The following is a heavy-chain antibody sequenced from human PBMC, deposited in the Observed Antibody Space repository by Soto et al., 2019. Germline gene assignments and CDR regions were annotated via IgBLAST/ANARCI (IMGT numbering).Heavy chain of an antibody. Sequence: SETLSLTCTFSVVSVSSGSYYWTWMRQPPGKGLEWLGYIYYSGTTNYNPPLKSRITISVDTSGNQFSLKLSSVTAADTAVYFCARTYCTTTACKDHGIEVWGQGTPVTVSS. D-gene: IGHD4-4*01. CDR3: ARTYCTTTACKDHGIEV. V-gene: IGHV4-61*01. J-gene: IGHJ6*02. CDR1: VVSVSSGSYY. CDR2: IYYSGTT.